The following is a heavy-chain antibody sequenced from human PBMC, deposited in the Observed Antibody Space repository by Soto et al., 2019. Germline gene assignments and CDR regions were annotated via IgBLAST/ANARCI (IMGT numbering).Heavy chain of an antibody. CDR2: ISAYNGNT. CDR1: GYTFSSYF. Sequence: ASVKVSCKASGYTFSSYFITWVRQAPGQGLEWMGWISAYNGNTNYAQMLQGRVTMTTDTSTSTAYMELRSLRSDDTAVYYCARQNYYSGMDVWGQGTTVTVSS. V-gene: IGHV1-18*01. J-gene: IGHJ6*02. CDR3: ARQNYYSGMDV.